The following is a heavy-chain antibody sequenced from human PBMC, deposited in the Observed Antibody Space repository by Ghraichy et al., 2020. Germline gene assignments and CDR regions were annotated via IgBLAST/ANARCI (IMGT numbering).Heavy chain of an antibody. CDR1: GGSISSGGYY. CDR3: AREEAALENSNWFDP. V-gene: IGHV4-31*03. J-gene: IGHJ5*02. CDR2: IYYSGST. D-gene: IGHD6-6*01. Sequence: SQTLSLTCTVSGGSISSGGYYWSWIRQHPGKGLEWIGYIYYSGSTYYNPSLKSRVTISVDTSKNQFSLKLSSVTAADTAVYYCAREEAALENSNWFDPWGQGTLVTVSS.